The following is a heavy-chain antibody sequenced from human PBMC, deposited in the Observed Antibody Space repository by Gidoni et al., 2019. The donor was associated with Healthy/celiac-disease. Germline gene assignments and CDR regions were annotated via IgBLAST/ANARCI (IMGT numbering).Heavy chain of an antibody. CDR2: IYYSGST. Sequence: QVQLQESGPGLVKPSETLSLTCTVSGGSISSYYWSWIRQPPGKGLEWIGYIYYSGSTNYNPSLKSRVTISVDTSKNQFSLKLSSVTAADTAVYYCARDRRPGELGTFDYWGQGTLVTVSS. D-gene: IGHD3-10*01. CDR1: GGSISSYY. V-gene: IGHV4-59*01. CDR3: ARDRRPGELGTFDY. J-gene: IGHJ4*02.